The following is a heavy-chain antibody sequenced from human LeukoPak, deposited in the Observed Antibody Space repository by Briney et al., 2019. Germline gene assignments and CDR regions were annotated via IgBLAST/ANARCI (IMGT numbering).Heavy chain of an antibody. CDR1: GGSISSGSYY. CDR3: ASCSSTSCYADYYYYMDV. V-gene: IGHV4-61*02. D-gene: IGHD2-2*01. J-gene: IGHJ6*03. CDR2: IYTSGGT. Sequence: SETLSLTCTVSGGSISSGSYYWSWIRQPAGKGLEWIGRIYTSGGTNYNPSLKSRVTISVDTSKNQFSLKLSSVTAADTAVYYCASCSSTSCYADYYYYMDVWGKGTTVTISS.